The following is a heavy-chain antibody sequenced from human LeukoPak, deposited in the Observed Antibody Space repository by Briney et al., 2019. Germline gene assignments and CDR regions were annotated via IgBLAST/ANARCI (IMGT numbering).Heavy chain of an antibody. CDR2: IYYSGST. D-gene: IGHD4-17*01. CDR3: ASLVTTAIDP. V-gene: IGHV4-39*01. CDR1: GGSISSSSYY. J-gene: IGHJ5*02. Sequence: SETLSLTCTVSGGSISSSSYYWGWIRQPPGKGLEWIGSIYYSGSTYYNPSLESRVTISVDTSKNQFSLKLSSVTAADTAVYYCASLVTTAIDPWGQGTLVTVSS.